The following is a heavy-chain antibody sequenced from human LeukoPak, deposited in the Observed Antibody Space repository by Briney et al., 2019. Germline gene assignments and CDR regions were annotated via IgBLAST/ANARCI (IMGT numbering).Heavy chain of an antibody. V-gene: IGHV3-21*01. CDR2: ISSSSSYI. Sequence: GGSLRLSCAASGFTFSSYSMNWVRQAPGKGLEWVSSISSSSSYIYYADSVKGRFTISRDNAKNSLYPQMDSLRAEDTAVYYCARYSLDAFDIWGQGTMVTVSS. CDR3: ARYSLDAFDI. CDR1: GFTFSSYS. D-gene: IGHD5-18*01. J-gene: IGHJ3*02.